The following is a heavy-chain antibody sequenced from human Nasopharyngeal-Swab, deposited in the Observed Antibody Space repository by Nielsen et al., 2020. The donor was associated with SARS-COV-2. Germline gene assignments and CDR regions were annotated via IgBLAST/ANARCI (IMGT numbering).Heavy chain of an antibody. CDR1: GFTFSSLW. J-gene: IGHJ4*02. CDR2: INPDGSEK. Sequence: GGSLRLSCAASGFTFSSLWMSWVRQVPGKGLEWVADINPDGSEKFYVDSVKGRFTISRDNARNTLYLEMNSLRAEDSGVYYCARKYYDILTGYIEIEYWGQGTLVTVSS. CDR3: ARKYYDILTGYIEIEY. D-gene: IGHD3-9*01. V-gene: IGHV3-7*01.